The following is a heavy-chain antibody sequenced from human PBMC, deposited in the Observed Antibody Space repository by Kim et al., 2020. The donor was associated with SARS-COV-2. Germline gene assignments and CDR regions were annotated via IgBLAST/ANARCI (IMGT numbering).Heavy chain of an antibody. D-gene: IGHD2-15*01. CDR2: VSTIGRT. J-gene: IGHJ4*02. CDR1: GFTFSSYG. Sequence: GGSLRLSCAASGFTFSSYGMSWVRQAPGKGLAWVSVVSTIGRTYYADSVKGRFTVSRDNSKNTLYVQMNSLRAEDTAVYYCARLISGSGWPHDHWGQGTLVTVSS. CDR3: ARLISGSGWPHDH. V-gene: IGHV3-23*01.